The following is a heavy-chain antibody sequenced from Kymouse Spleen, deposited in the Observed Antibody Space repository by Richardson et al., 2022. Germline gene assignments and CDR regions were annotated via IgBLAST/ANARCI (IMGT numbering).Heavy chain of an antibody. Sequence: QVQLQESGPGLVKPSQTLSLTCTVSGGSISSGGYYWSWIRQHPGKGLEWIGYIYYSGSTYYNPSLKSRVTISVDTSKNQFSLKLSSVTAADTAVYYCARERDRPGATVTTYYYYGMDVWGQGTTVTVSS. V-gene: IGHV4-31*03. J-gene: IGHJ6*02. D-gene: IGHD4-11,IGHD4-11*01. CDR3: ARERDRPGATVTTYYYYGMDV. CDR1: GGSISSGGYY. CDR2: IYYSGST.